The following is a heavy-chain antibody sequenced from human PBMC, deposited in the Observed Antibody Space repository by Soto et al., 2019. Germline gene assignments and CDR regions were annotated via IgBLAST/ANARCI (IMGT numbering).Heavy chain of an antibody. D-gene: IGHD1-1*01. Sequence: PGGSLRLSCAASGFTFSNCAMGWVRQAPAKGLEWVSLINGGGGTTYYADSVKGRFTISGDNSKNTLSLQMNSLRAEDTAIYYCATQDFRGATGTTWGLGTLVTVSS. CDR3: ATQDFRGATGTT. V-gene: IGHV3-23*01. CDR2: INGGGGTT. J-gene: IGHJ4*02. CDR1: GFTFSNCA.